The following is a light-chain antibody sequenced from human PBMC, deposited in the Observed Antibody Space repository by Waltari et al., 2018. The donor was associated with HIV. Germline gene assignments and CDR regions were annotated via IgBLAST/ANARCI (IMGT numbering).Light chain of an antibody. Sequence: QSALTQPRSVSGSPGQSVTISCTGTSSDVGGYNSVSWYQQYPGKAPKLLIYDVTKRPSWVPDRFSGSKSGNTASLTISGLLADDEADYYCCSYAGSYTLVFGGGTKLTVL. CDR2: DVT. J-gene: IGLJ2*01. CDR3: CSYAGSYTLV. CDR1: SSDVGGYNS. V-gene: IGLV2-11*01.